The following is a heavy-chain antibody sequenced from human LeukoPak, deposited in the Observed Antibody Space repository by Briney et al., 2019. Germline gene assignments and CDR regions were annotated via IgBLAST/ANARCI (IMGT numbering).Heavy chain of an antibody. CDR1: GFTFSSYA. CDR2: ISGSGGST. J-gene: IGHJ4*02. D-gene: IGHD3-22*01. CDR3: AKGIYYYDSSGYYDY. Sequence: GGSLRLSCAASGFTFSSYAMSWVRQAPGKGLEWVSAISGSGGSTYYADSVKGRFTISRDNSKNTLYLQMNSLRAEDTAVYYCAKGIYYYDSSGYYDYWGQGTRVTLSS. V-gene: IGHV3-23*01.